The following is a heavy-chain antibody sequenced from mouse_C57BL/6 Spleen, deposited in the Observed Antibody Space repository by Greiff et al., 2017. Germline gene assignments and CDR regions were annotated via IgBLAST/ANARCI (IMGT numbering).Heavy chain of an antibody. Sequence: QVQLQQSGAELVKPGASVKLSCKASGYTFTEYTIHWVKQRSGQGLEWIGWFYPGSGSIKYNEKFQDKATLTADKSSSTVYMELSRLTSEDSAVYFCARHEESYGSSYGGYFDVWGTGTTVTVSS. CDR2: FYPGSGSI. CDR1: GYTFTEYT. J-gene: IGHJ1*03. CDR3: ARHEESYGSSYGGYFDV. D-gene: IGHD1-1*01. V-gene: IGHV1-62-2*01.